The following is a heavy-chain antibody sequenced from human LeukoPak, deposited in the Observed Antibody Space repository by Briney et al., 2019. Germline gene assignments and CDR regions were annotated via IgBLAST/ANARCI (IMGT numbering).Heavy chain of an antibody. Sequence: PSETLSLTCAVYGGSFSGYHWSWIRQPPGKGLEWIGEINHSGSTNYNPSLKSRATISVDTSKNQFSLKLSSVTAADTAVYYCASRRDGPKLGPWGQGTLVTVSS. CDR1: GGSFSGYH. J-gene: IGHJ5*02. CDR2: INHSGST. D-gene: IGHD3-16*01. CDR3: ASRRDGPKLGP. V-gene: IGHV4-34*01.